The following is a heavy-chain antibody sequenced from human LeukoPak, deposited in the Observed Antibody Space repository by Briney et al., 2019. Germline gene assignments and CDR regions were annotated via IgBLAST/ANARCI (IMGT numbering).Heavy chain of an antibody. D-gene: IGHD3-3*01. J-gene: IGHJ6*02. Sequence: SETLSLTCTVSGGSISSGGYYWSWIRQHPGKGLEWIGYIYYSGSTYYNPSLKSRVTISVDTSKNQFSLKLSSVTAADTAVYYCARGGTPTDFWSGYLAPSNLYYYGMDVWGQGTTVTVSS. CDR2: IYYSGST. V-gene: IGHV4-39*01. CDR1: GGSISSGGYY. CDR3: ARGGTPTDFWSGYLAPSNLYYYGMDV.